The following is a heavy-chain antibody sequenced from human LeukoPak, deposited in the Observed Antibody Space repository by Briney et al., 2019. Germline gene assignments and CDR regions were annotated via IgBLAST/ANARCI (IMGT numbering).Heavy chain of an antibody. CDR2: ISGSGSYT. CDR1: GFTFSDYY. D-gene: IGHD6-13*01. CDR3: ARVGSIAAAGTPDY. Sequence: GGALRLSCAASGFTFSDYYMTWIRQAPGKGLEWLSYISGSGSYTNYADSVKGRFTTSRDNAKNSLYLQMNSLRAEDTAVYYCARVGSIAAAGTPDYWGQGTLVTVSS. V-gene: IGHV3-11*06. J-gene: IGHJ4*02.